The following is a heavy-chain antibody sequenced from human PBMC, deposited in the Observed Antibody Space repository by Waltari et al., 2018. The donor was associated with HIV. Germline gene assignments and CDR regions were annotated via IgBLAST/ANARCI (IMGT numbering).Heavy chain of an antibody. CDR3: VKEHQYSHSWYSYYGMDV. CDR1: GFTFSTSG. Sequence: EVQVLESGGALVQPGGSLRLSCAASGFTFSTSGISWVRQAPGKGLEWVSTISGSGGSTYYADSVKGRFTVSRDNSKNTLYLQMNSLRAEDTAVYFCVKEHQYSHSWYSYYGMDVWGQGTTVTVSS. CDR2: ISGSGGST. J-gene: IGHJ6*02. D-gene: IGHD6-13*01. V-gene: IGHV3-23*01.